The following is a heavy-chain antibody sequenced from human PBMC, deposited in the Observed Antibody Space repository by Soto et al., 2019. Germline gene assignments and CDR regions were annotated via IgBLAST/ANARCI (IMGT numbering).Heavy chain of an antibody. CDR3: AKEPVGPDWYFDL. CDR2: INQDGSEK. J-gene: IGHJ2*01. Sequence: PGGSLRLSCASSGFTFSNYWMSWVRRAPGKGLEWVADINQDGSEKYYVDSVKGRFTISRDNADNSLYLHMDSLRVEDTAVYYCAKEPVGPDWYFDLWGRGTLLTVSS. V-gene: IGHV3-7*01. CDR1: GFTFSNYW.